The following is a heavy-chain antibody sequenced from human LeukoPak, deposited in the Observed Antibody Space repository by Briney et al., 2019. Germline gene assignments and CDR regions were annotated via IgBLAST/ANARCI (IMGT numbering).Heavy chain of an antibody. CDR3: AKQDTSMDYFDY. CDR1: GFTFSSYG. J-gene: IGHJ4*02. Sequence: PGGSLRLSCAASGFTFSSYGMHWVRQAPGKGLEWVAFIRYDGSNKYYADSVKGRFTISRDNSKNTLYLQMNSLRAEDTAIYYCAKQDTSMDYFDYWGRGTLVSVSS. V-gene: IGHV3-30*02. D-gene: IGHD5-18*01. CDR2: IRYDGSNK.